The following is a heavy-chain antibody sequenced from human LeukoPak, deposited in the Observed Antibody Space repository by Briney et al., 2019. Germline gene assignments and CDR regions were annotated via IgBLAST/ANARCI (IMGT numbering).Heavy chain of an antibody. Sequence: PGGSLRLSCAASGFTFSSYGMHWVRQAPGKGLEWVAVIWYDGSNNYYADSVKGRFTISRDNSKNTLYLQMNSLRAEDTAVYYCGIAVAGKVDYWGQGTLVTVSS. CDR2: IWYDGSNN. D-gene: IGHD6-19*01. CDR3: GIAVAGKVDY. J-gene: IGHJ4*02. CDR1: GFTFSSYG. V-gene: IGHV3-33*01.